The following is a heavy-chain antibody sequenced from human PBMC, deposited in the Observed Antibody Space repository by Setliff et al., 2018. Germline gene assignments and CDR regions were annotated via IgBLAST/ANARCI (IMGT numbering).Heavy chain of an antibody. CDR3: ARGYCDGIGCPAPLYYFDS. Sequence: GASVKVSCKASGYSFTLYAMHWTRQAPGQRLEWMGWMNIDNGKTEYSQEFQDRVTFTRDTFAETAYMELRSLTSDDMAVYYCARGYCDGIGCPAPLYYFDSWGQGTLVTVSS. CDR2: MNIDNGKT. V-gene: IGHV1-3*03. D-gene: IGHD2-21*01. J-gene: IGHJ4*02. CDR1: GYSFTLYA.